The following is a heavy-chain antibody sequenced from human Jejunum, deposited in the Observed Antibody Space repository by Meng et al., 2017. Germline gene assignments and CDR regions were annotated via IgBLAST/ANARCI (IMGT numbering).Heavy chain of an antibody. Sequence: VRLQEPCPGAVRPSETLSLTCTVSGGSVSSGFYYWSWIRQPPGKGLEWIGYISDSGTTNYNPSLKGRVTMSVDTSKNHFSLKLTSVTAADTAVYFCARDSETYPTYFDYWGQGTLVTVSS. CDR3: ARDSETYPTYFDY. D-gene: IGHD5-24*01. CDR2: ISDSGTT. CDR1: GGSVSSGFYY. J-gene: IGHJ4*02. V-gene: IGHV4-61*03.